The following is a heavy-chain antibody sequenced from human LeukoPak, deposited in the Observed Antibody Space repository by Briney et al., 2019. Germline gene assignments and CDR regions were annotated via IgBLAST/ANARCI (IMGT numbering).Heavy chain of an antibody. J-gene: IGHJ4*02. CDR2: ISAYNGNT. Sequence: VASVKVSCKASGYTFTSYGISWVRQAPGQGLEWMGWISAYNGNTNYAQKLQGRVTMTRNTSISSAYMELSSLRSEDTAVYYCARDVIYSGSLPGYYFDYWGQGTLVTVSS. CDR1: GYTFTSYG. D-gene: IGHD1-26*01. CDR3: ARDVIYSGSLPGYYFDY. V-gene: IGHV1-18*01.